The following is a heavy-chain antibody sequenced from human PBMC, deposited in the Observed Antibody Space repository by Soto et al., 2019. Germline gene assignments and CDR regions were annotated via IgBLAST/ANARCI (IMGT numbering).Heavy chain of an antibody. Sequence: PSETLSLTCTVSGGSISSSSYYWGWIRQPPGKGLEWIGSIYYSGSTYYNPSLKSRVTISVDTSKNQFSLKLSSVTAADTAVYYCARRPGGMGATYSGFDYWGQGTLVTSPQ. D-gene: IGHD1-26*01. CDR2: IYYSGST. CDR3: ARRPGGMGATYSGFDY. J-gene: IGHJ4*02. V-gene: IGHV4-39*01. CDR1: GGSISSSSYY.